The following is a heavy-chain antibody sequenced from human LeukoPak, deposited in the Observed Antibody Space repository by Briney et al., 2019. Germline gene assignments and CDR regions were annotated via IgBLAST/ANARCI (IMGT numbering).Heavy chain of an antibody. CDR2: IYYSGST. V-gene: IGHV4-59*01. CDR3: ARDAPRGWFDP. J-gene: IGHJ5*02. Sequence: SETLSLTCTVSGGSISSYYGSWIRQAPGKGLEWIGYIYYSGSTNYNPSLKTRVTISVDTSKNQFSLKLSSVTAADTAVYYCARDAPRGWFDPWGQGTLVTVSS. CDR1: GGSISSYY.